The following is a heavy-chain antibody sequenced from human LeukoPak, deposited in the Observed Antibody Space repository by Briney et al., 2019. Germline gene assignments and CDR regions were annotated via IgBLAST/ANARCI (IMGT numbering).Heavy chain of an antibody. J-gene: IGHJ6*03. CDR1: GFTFSSYG. V-gene: IGHV3-30*02. CDR3: AKDRARFCSGGSCYYYYMDV. CDR2: IRYDGSNK. D-gene: IGHD2-15*01. Sequence: GGSLRLSCAASGFTFSSYGMHWVRQAPGKGLEWVAFIRYDGSNKYYADSVKGRFTISRDNSKNTLYLQMNSLRAEDTAVYYCAKDRARFCSGGSCYYYYMDVWGKGTTVTISS.